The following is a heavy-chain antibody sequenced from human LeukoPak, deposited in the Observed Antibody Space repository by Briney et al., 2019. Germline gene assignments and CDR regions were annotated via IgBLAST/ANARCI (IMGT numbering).Heavy chain of an antibody. V-gene: IGHV4-61*02. CDR3: ASHGYGDPIDAFDI. D-gene: IGHD4-17*01. Sequence: SQTLSLTCTVSGGSISSGSYYWSWIRQPAGKGLEWIGRIYTSGSTNYNPSLKSRVTISVDTSKNQFSLKLSSVTAADTAVYYCASHGYGDPIDAFDIWGQGTMVTVSS. CDR2: IYTSGST. J-gene: IGHJ3*02. CDR1: GGSISSGSYY.